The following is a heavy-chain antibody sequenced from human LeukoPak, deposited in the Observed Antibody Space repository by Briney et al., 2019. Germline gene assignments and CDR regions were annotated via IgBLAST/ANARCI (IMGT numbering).Heavy chain of an antibody. CDR1: GFRFSSYE. CDR2: ISSSGSTI. D-gene: IGHD3-10*02. CDR3: AELGITMIGGV. Sequence: GGSLRLSCAASGFRFSSYEMNWVRQAPGKGLEWVSYISSSGSTIYYADSVKGRYTISRDNAKNSLYLQMNSLRAEDTAVYYCAELGITMIGGVWGKGTTVTISS. J-gene: IGHJ6*04. V-gene: IGHV3-48*03.